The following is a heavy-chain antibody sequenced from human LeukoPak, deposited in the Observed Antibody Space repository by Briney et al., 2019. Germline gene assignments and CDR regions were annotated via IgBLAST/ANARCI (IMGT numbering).Heavy chain of an antibody. V-gene: IGHV3-21*01. Sequence: GGSLRLSCTASGFTFGDYAMSWVRQAPGKGLEWVSSISSSSSYIYYADSVKGRFTISRDNAKNSLYLQMNSLRAEDTAVYYCARDDVYYYMDVWGKGTTVTVSS. CDR3: ARDDVYYYMDV. CDR2: ISSSSSYI. J-gene: IGHJ6*03. CDR1: GFTFGDYA.